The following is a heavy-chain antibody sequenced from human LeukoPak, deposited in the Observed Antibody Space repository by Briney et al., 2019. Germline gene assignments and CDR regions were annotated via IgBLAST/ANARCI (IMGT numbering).Heavy chain of an antibody. J-gene: IGHJ4*02. Sequence: GGSLRLSCAASGFTFSSYAMTWVRQAPGKGLEWVSGINGSGGRTYYAVSVKGRFTISRDNSKNTLYLQMNSLRAEDTAICYCAKDPFFDYWGQGTLVTVSS. V-gene: IGHV3-23*01. CDR1: GFTFSSYA. CDR2: INGSGGRT. CDR3: AKDPFFDY.